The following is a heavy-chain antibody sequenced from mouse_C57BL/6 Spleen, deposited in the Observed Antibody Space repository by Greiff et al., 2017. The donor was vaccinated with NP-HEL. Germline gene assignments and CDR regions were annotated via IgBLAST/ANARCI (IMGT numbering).Heavy chain of an antibody. CDR1: GYAFSSSW. CDR3: AYDGYFAY. Sequence: QVQLKQSGPELVKPGASVKISCKASGYAFSSSWMNWVKQRPGKGLEWIGRIYPGDGDTNYNGKFKGKATLTADKSSSTAYMQLSSLTSEDSAVYFCAYDGYFAYWGQGTLVTVSA. J-gene: IGHJ3*01. CDR2: IYPGDGDT. V-gene: IGHV1-82*01. D-gene: IGHD2-3*01.